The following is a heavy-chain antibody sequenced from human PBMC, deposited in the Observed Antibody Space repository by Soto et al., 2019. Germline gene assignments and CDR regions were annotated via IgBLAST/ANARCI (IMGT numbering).Heavy chain of an antibody. D-gene: IGHD2-15*01. CDR3: ARLAIGDTKYCSGGSCFGTGVDY. Sequence: PVKVSCKASGGTFSSYPISWVRQAPGQGLEWMGGIIPIFGTANYAQKFQGRVTITADESTSTAYMELSSLRSEDTAVYYCARLAIGDTKYCSGGSCFGTGVDYWGQGTLVTVSS. CDR2: IIPIFGTA. V-gene: IGHV1-69*13. J-gene: IGHJ4*02. CDR1: GGTFSSYP.